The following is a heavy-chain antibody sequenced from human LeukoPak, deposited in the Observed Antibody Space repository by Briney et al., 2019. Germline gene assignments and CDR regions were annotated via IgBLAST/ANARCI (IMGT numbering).Heavy chain of an antibody. CDR1: GFTFNNYG. CDR2: IWYDGSNK. Sequence: PGGSLRLPCAASGFTFNNYGMHWVRQAPGKGLEWVAFIWYDGSNKYYADSVKGRFTISRDNSKNTLYLQMSSLRAEDTAVYYCAKAWSYCSSTSCSAPGYWGQGTLVTVSS. CDR3: AKAWSYCSSTSCSAPGY. D-gene: IGHD2-2*01. J-gene: IGHJ4*02. V-gene: IGHV3-30*02.